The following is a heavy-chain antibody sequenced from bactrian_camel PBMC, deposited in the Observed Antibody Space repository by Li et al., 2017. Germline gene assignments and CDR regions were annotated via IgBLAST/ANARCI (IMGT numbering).Heavy chain of an antibody. CDR2: IDRDGHT. V-gene: IGHV3S53*01. CDR1: GNAYSSDC. Sequence: HVQLVESGGGSVQAGGSLRLSCVAPGNAYSSDCKGWLRQAPGKKREGVAAIDRDGHTSYADSVKGRFTISQGRTTDTVYLQMDNLKPEDTAMYYCAAGILQWGMGGSCQAPWEYTYWGQGTQVTVS. D-gene: IGHD6*01. J-gene: IGHJ4*01. CDR3: AAGILQWGMGGSCQAPWEYTY.